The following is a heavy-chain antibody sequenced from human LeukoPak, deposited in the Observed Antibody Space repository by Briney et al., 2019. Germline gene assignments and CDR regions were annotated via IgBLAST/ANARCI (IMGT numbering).Heavy chain of an antibody. CDR3: ASSIAALTGDY. V-gene: IGHV1-2*02. CDR1: GYTFTGYY. CDR2: INPNSGDT. Sequence: ASVKVSCKASGYTFTGYYMHWVRQAPGQGLEWMGWINPNSGDTNYAQKFQGRVTMTRDTSISTAYMELSRLRSDDTAVYYCASSIAALTGDYWGQGTLVTVSS. J-gene: IGHJ4*02. D-gene: IGHD6-6*01.